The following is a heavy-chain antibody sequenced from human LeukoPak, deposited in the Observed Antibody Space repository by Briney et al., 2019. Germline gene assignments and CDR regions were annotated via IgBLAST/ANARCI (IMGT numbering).Heavy chain of an antibody. Sequence: ASVKVSCKASGYTFTSYYMHWVRQAPGQGLEWMGIINPSGGSTSYAQKFQGRVTMTRDTSTSTVYMELSSLRSEDTAVYYCAIVATTQNSAEYFQHWGQGTLVTVSS. D-gene: IGHD5-12*01. CDR1: GYTFTSYY. V-gene: IGHV1-46*01. J-gene: IGHJ1*01. CDR3: AIVATTQNSAEYFQH. CDR2: INPSGGST.